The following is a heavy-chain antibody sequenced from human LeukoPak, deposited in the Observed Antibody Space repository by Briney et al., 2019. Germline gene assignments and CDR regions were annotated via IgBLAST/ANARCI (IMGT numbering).Heavy chain of an antibody. D-gene: IGHD3-9*01. J-gene: IGHJ4*02. Sequence: SETLSLTCTVSGGSISSYYWSWIRQPPGKGLEWIGYIYYSGSTNYNPSLKSRVTISVDTSKNQFSLKLSSVTAADTAVYYCARFLTGYSAAIWGQGTLVTVSS. CDR3: ARFLTGYSAAI. V-gene: IGHV4-59*01. CDR1: GGSISSYY. CDR2: IYYSGST.